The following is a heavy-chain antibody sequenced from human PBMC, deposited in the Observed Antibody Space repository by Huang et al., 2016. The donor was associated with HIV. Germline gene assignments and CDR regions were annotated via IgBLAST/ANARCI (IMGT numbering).Heavy chain of an antibody. CDR3: VRRYGMDV. CDR2: ISTHNANP. CDR1: GYSFGSYG. J-gene: IGHJ6*02. Sequence: QVQLVQAGAEVKEPGASVKVSCKASGYSFGSYGISWVRQAPGRGLEGMGWISTHNANPTYVQRFQGRVTMTTHTSTSTAYMELRSLTSDDTAVYYCVRRYGMDVWGQGTAVTVSS. V-gene: IGHV1-18*04.